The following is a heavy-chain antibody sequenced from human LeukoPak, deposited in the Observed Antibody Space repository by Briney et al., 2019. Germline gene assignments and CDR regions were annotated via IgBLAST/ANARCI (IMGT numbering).Heavy chain of an antibody. CDR2: IGPTGFDR. V-gene: IGHV3-21*06. J-gene: IGHJ4*02. CDR3: ATETNGRHYDY. Sequence: GGSLRLSCTTSGLTFSTSGFIWVRQAPGKGLEWVASIGPTGFDRYHADSIKGRFTISRDNANHFLYLQMDSLRAEDTAVYYCATETNGRHYDYWGQGTLLTVSS. D-gene: IGHD1-14*01. CDR1: GLTFSTSG.